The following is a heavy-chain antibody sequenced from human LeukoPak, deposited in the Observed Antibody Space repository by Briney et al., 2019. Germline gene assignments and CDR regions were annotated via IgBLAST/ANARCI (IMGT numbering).Heavy chain of an antibody. Sequence: GGSLRLSCAASGFTFSSYAMSWVRQAPGKGLEGVAAISGSGGSTYYADSVKGRFTISRDNSKNTLYLQMNSLRAEDTAVYYCAKELVGATQDYYYYGMDVWGQGTTVTVSS. V-gene: IGHV3-23*01. CDR2: ISGSGGST. J-gene: IGHJ6*02. D-gene: IGHD1-26*01. CDR1: GFTFSSYA. CDR3: AKELVGATQDYYYYGMDV.